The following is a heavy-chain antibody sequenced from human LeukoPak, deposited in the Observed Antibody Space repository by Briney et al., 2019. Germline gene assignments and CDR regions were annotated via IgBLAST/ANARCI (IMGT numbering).Heavy chain of an antibody. J-gene: IGHJ4*03. V-gene: IGHV3-21*01. D-gene: IGHD5-24*01. CDR3: ARDKDGYNRNFDY. Sequence: PGGSLRLSCVASGITFNSYSMNWVRQAPGKGLEWVAHISSGSVYLHYADSVKGRFTISKDNAKNSLYLQMNSLRAEDTAVYYCARDKDGYNRNFDYWGQGTTVTVSS. CDR2: ISSGSVYL. CDR1: GITFNSYS.